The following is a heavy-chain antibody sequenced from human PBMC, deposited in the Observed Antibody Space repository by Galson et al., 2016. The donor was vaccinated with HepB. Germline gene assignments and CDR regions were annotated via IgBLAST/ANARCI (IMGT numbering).Heavy chain of an antibody. CDR3: VDRGSSGWNLYFQH. CDR1: GFSFSSHV. D-gene: IGHD6-19*01. J-gene: IGHJ1*01. CDR2: FTYDGGER. Sequence: SLRLSCAASGFSFSSHVVTWVRQVPGGGLQWLSSFTYDGGERHYADSVTGRFTASGDNSKNTHYLQMNNVRSDDTAIYYCVDRGSSGWNLYFQHWGQGTLVTVSS. V-gene: IGHV3-23*01.